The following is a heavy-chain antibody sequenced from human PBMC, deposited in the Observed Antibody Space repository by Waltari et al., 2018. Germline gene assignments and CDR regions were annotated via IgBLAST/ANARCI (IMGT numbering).Heavy chain of an antibody. CDR3: ARLPPAARPFFFDY. J-gene: IGHJ4*02. CDR1: GFTVSSNY. Sequence: EVQLVESGGGLIQPGGSLRLSCAASGFTVSSNYMSWVRQAPGKGLEWVSVIYSGGSTYYADSVKGRFTISRDNSKNTLYLQMNSLRAEDTAVYYCARLPPAARPFFFDYWGQGTLVTVSS. V-gene: IGHV3-53*01. CDR2: IYSGGST. D-gene: IGHD6-6*01.